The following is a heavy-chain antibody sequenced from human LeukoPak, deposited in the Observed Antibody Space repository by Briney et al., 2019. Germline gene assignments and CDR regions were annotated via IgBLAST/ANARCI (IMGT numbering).Heavy chain of an antibody. CDR2: IYTSGST. CDR1: GGSISSGSYY. D-gene: IGHD3-9*01. V-gene: IGHV4-61*02. Sequence: PSETLSLTCTVSGGSISSGSYYWSWIRQPAGKGLEWIGRIYTSGSTNYNPSLKSRVTISVDTSKNQFSLKLSSVTAADTAVYYCARCILSNIDAFDIWGQGTMVTVSS. CDR3: ARCILSNIDAFDI. J-gene: IGHJ3*02.